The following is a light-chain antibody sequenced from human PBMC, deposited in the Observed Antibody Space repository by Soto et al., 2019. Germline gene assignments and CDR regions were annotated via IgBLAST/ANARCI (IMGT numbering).Light chain of an antibody. Sequence: DIQMTQSPSSLSASVGDRVTFTCRASQSISTFLNWYQHKPGKAPGLLIYGASSLQSGVPSRFSGGGTGTDFALSISSRQPEDFATYYCQQGYSLRPLAFGGGNKVEIK. CDR3: QQGYSLRPLA. V-gene: IGKV1-39*01. CDR2: GAS. J-gene: IGKJ4*01. CDR1: QSISTF.